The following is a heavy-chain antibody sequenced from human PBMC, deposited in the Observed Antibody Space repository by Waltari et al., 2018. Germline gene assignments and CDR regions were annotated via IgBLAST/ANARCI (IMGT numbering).Heavy chain of an antibody. J-gene: IGHJ3*02. V-gene: IGHV1-69*01. CDR3: ARAGPTAMVTGDAFDI. D-gene: IGHD5-18*01. CDR2: RLPIFEKA. Sequence: QVQLVQSGAEVKKPGSSVKVSCKASGGTFSSYAISWVRQAPGQGLEGMGGRLPIFEKANEGEKFQGRRTIPADESTGTAYMELSSLRSEDTAVYYCARAGPTAMVTGDAFDIWGQGTMVTVSS. CDR1: GGTFSSYA.